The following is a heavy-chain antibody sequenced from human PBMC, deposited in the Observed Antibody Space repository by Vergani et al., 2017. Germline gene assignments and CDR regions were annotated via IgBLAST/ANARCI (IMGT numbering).Heavy chain of an antibody. Sequence: QVQLVESGGGVVQPGRSLRLSCAASGFTFNQYGMHWVRQAPGNGLEWVAVTWYAGNNKQYADSVKGRFTISRDNSKSTMYLQINSLRDEDTGVYYCARDLRLLYNRFDPWGQGTLVTVSS. V-gene: IGHV3-33*01. J-gene: IGHJ5*02. CDR3: ARDLRLLYNRFDP. CDR2: TWYAGNNK. D-gene: IGHD1-14*01. CDR1: GFTFNQYG.